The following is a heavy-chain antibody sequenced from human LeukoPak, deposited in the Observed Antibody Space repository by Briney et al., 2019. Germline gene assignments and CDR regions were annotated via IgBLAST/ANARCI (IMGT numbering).Heavy chain of an antibody. CDR1: GFTFDDYA. Sequence: GGSLRLSCAASGFTFDDYAMHWVRQAPGKGLEWVSGISWNSGSIGYADSVKGRFTISRDNAKNSLYLQMNSLRAEDTAVYYCAKDLSLDSSSYFDYWGQGTLVTVSS. D-gene: IGHD3-22*01. V-gene: IGHV3-9*01. CDR2: ISWNSGSI. J-gene: IGHJ4*02. CDR3: AKDLSLDSSSYFDY.